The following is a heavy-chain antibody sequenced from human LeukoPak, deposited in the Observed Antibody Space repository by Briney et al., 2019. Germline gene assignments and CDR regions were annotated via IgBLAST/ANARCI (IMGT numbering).Heavy chain of an antibody. V-gene: IGHV3-33*01. J-gene: IGHJ4*02. CDR3: ARDDDDILTGYYRGTDY. CDR2: ISYDVSNK. D-gene: IGHD3-9*01. CDR1: GFTFSSYG. Sequence: GRSLRLSCAASGFTFSSYGMHWVRQAPGKGREWVAVISYDVSNKYYADSVKGRFTISRDNSKNTLYLQMNTVRAEDTAVYYCARDDDDILTGYYRGTDYWGQGPLVSVSS.